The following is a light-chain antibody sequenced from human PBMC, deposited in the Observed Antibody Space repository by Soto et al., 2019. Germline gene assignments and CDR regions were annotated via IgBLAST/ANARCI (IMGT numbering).Light chain of an antibody. V-gene: IGKV1-39*01. J-gene: IGKJ4*01. Sequence: DIQMTQSPSSLSASVGDRVTITCRASQEIGGYLNWYQQKPGKAPELLIYAASSLQSGVPSRFIGSGSGTEITLTITSLQPEDIATYYCQQSYGSPELTFGGGTKVEIK. CDR2: AAS. CDR3: QQSYGSPELT. CDR1: QEIGGY.